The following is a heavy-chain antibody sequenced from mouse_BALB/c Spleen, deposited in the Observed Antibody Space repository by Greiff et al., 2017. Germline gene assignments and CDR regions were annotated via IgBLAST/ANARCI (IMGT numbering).Heavy chain of an antibody. Sequence: EVMLVESGGGLVQPGGSRKLSCAASGFTFSSFGMHWVRQAPEKGLEWVAYISSGSSTIYYADTVKGRFTISRDNPKNTLFLQMTSLRSEDTAMYYCARLSYWGQGTLVTVSA. V-gene: IGHV5-17*02. J-gene: IGHJ3*01. CDR3: ARLSY. CDR1: GFTFSSFG. CDR2: ISSGSSTI.